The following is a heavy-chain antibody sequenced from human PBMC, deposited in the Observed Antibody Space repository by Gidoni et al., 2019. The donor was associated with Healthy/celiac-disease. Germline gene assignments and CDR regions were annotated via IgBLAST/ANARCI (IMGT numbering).Heavy chain of an antibody. CDR2: ISGSGGST. J-gene: IGHJ4*02. Sequence: EVQLLESGGGLVQPGGSLRLSCAASGFTFRRYALRWVRQAPGKGLAWVSAISGSGGSTYYADSVKGRFTISRDNSKNTLYRQMNSLRAEDTAVYYCAKDPRYCSGGSCPLPFDYWGQGTLVTVSS. CDR3: AKDPRYCSGGSCPLPFDY. CDR1: GFTFRRYA. V-gene: IGHV3-23*01. D-gene: IGHD2-15*01.